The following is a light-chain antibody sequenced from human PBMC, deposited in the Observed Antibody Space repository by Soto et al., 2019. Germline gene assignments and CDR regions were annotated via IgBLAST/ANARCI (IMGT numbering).Light chain of an antibody. CDR2: DAY. CDR1: QSFRGL. CDR3: QQRHMWPIT. Sequence: EVVLTQSPVTLSLSPGERATLSCRASQSFRGLLAWYQQKPGQAPRLLIYDAYNRATGIPPRFSGSGSGTDFTLTISSLEPEDSAVYYCQQRHMWPITFGQGKRFEIK. V-gene: IGKV3-11*01. J-gene: IGKJ5*01.